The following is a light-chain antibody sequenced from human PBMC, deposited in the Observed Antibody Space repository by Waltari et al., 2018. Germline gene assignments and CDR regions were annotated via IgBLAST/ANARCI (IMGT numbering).Light chain of an antibody. CDR3: CSYTGRATLI. J-gene: IGLJ2*01. CDR2: DLT. CDR1: SSDIGASSY. Sequence: QSALTQPASVSGSPGQPITISCTGTSSDIGASSYVSWYQQLPGRPPKLIIFDLTERPSGVSNRFSGSKSGNTASLTISGLQADDEADYYCCSYTGRATLICGGGTVLTVL. V-gene: IGLV2-14*01.